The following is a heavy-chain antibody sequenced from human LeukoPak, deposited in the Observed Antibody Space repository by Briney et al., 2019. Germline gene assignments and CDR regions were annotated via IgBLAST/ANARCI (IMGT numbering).Heavy chain of an antibody. CDR1: GYTFTSYG. Sequence: ASVKVSCKASGYTFTSYGINWVRQATGQGLEWMGWMNPNSGNTGYAQKFQGRVTITRNTSISTAYMELSSLRSEDTAVYYCTRVSAYYYDSTFDYWGQGTLVTVSS. D-gene: IGHD3-22*01. J-gene: IGHJ4*02. V-gene: IGHV1-8*03. CDR2: MNPNSGNT. CDR3: TRVSAYYYDSTFDY.